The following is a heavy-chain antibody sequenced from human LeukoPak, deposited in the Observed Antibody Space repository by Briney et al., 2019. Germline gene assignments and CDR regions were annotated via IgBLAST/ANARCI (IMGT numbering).Heavy chain of an antibody. CDR3: ARRLDDNHLDH. D-gene: IGHD1-14*01. CDR2: IYPGDSDT. V-gene: IGHV5-51*01. Sequence: GESLKISCKGSGYSFTSYWIGWVRQMPGKGLEWMGIIYPGDSDTRYSPSFQGQATISADKSIGTAYLQWSSLKASDTAMYYCARRLDDNHLDHWGQGTLVTVSS. J-gene: IGHJ5*02. CDR1: GYSFTSYW.